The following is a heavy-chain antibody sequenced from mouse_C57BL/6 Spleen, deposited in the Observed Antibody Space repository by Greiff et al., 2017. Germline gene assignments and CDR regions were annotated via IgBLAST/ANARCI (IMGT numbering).Heavy chain of an antibody. J-gene: IGHJ1*03. D-gene: IGHD1-1*01. CDR1: GYTFTSYW. V-gene: IGHV1-55*01. CDR2: IYPGSGST. CDR3: SRFITTVVEYFDV. Sequence: VQLQQPGAELVKPGASVKMSCKASGYTFTSYWITWVKQRPGQGLEWIGDIYPGSGSTNYNEKLKSKATLSVDTTSSTAYMQLSSLTSEDSAVYYCSRFITTVVEYFDVWGTGPTVTVSS.